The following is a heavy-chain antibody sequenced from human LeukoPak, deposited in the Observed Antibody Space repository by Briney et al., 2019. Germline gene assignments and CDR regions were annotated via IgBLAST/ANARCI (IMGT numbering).Heavy chain of an antibody. CDR1: GFTFSSYS. Sequence: GGSLRLSCAAAGFTFSSYSMSWVRQAPGKGLEWVSYISSSSSTIYYADSVKGRFTIFRDNAKNSLYLQMNSLRDEDTAVYYCARSGVPAASRVYGMDVWGQGTTVTVSS. J-gene: IGHJ6*02. CDR3: ARSGVPAASRVYGMDV. V-gene: IGHV3-48*02. CDR2: ISSSSSTI. D-gene: IGHD2-2*01.